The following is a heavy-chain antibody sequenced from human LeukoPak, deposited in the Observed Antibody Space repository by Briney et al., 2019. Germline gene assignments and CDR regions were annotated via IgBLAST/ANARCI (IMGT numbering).Heavy chain of an antibody. D-gene: IGHD3-22*01. CDR1: GFTFSSYA. J-gene: IGHJ4*02. V-gene: IGHV3-23*01. CDR3: AKDSLSSGDPYYSDY. CDR2: ISGSGGST. Sequence: TGGSLRLSCAASGFTFSSYAMSWVRQAPGYGLERVSAISGSGGSTYYADSVKGRFTISRDNSKNTLYLQMNSLRAEDTAVNYCAKDSLSSGDPYYSDYWGQGTLVTVSS.